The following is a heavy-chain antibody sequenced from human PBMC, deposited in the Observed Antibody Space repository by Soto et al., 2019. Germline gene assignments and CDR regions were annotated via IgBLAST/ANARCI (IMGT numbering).Heavy chain of an antibody. J-gene: IGHJ4*02. D-gene: IGHD3-9*01. CDR3: AHSPIYDILTGYYQYYFDY. Sequence: SETLSLTCTVSGGSISSSSYYWGWIRQPPGKGLEWIGSIYYSGSTYYNPSLKSRVTKDTSKNQVVLTMTNMDPVDTATYYCAHSPIYDILTGYYQYYFDYWGQGTLVTVSS. CDR2: IYYSGST. V-gene: IGHV4-39*06. CDR1: GGSISSSSYY.